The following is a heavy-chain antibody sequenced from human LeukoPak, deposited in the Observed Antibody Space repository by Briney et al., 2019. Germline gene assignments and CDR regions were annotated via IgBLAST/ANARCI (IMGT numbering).Heavy chain of an antibody. Sequence: PGGSLRLSCAASGFTFSSYSMNWVRQAPGKGLEWVSSISSSSSYIYYADSVKGRFTISRDNSKNTLYLQMNSLRAEDTAVYYCAKGKYYYGDNWFDPWGQGTLVTVSS. CDR2: ISSSSSYI. CDR1: GFTFSSYS. V-gene: IGHV3-21*04. D-gene: IGHD3-10*01. J-gene: IGHJ5*02. CDR3: AKGKYYYGDNWFDP.